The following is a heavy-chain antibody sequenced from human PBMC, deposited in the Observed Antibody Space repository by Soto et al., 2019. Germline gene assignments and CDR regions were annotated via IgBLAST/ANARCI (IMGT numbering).Heavy chain of an antibody. CDR2: INHSGST. CDR3: ARVGGVPSSSPGVAY. V-gene: IGHV4-34*01. Sequence: SETLSLTCAVYGGSFSGYYWTWIRQPPGTGLEWIGEINHSGSTNYNPSLKSRVTISVDTSKNQFSLKLTSVTAADTAVYYCARVGGVPSSSPGVAYWGQGILVT. D-gene: IGHD6-13*01. J-gene: IGHJ4*02. CDR1: GGSFSGYY.